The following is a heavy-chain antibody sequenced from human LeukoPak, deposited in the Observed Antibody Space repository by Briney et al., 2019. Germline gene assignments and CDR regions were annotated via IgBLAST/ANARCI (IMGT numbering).Heavy chain of an antibody. CDR2: IIPIFGTA. J-gene: IGHJ4*02. D-gene: IGHD6-13*01. Sequence: SVKVSCKASGGTFSSYAISWVRQAPGQGLEWMGRIIPIFGTANYAQKFQGRVTITADGSTSTAYMELSSLRSEDTAVYYCATKGIAAAGTGYWGQGTLVTVSS. CDR1: GGTFSSYA. CDR3: ATKGIAAAGTGY. V-gene: IGHV1-69*13.